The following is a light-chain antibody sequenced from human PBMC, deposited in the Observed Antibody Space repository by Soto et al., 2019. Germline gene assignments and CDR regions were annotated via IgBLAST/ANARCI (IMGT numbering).Light chain of an antibody. CDR3: SSYTVRNTLVL. CDR2: EVS. J-gene: IGLJ3*02. Sequence: QSALTQPASVSGSPGQSITISCTGTSSDVGGYNFVSWYQQHPGKAPRLILYEVSSRPSGVSYRFSGSKSGNTASLTISGLQAEDEADYYCSSYTVRNTLVLFGGGTKLTV. CDR1: SSDVGGYNF. V-gene: IGLV2-14*01.